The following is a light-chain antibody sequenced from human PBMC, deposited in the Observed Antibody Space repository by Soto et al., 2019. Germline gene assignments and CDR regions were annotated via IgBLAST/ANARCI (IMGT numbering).Light chain of an antibody. CDR3: QHYTSYSEA. Sequence: DIQMTQSPSTLSGSVGDRVTITCRASQTISSWLAWYQQKPGKAPKLLIYKASTLKSGVPSRFSGSGSGTEFTRTISSLQPDDFATYYCQHYTSYSEAFGQGTKVERK. CDR2: KAS. J-gene: IGKJ1*01. V-gene: IGKV1-5*03. CDR1: QTISSW.